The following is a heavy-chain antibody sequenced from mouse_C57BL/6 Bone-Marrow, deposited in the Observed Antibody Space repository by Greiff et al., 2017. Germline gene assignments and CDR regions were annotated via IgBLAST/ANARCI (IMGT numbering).Heavy chain of an antibody. CDR1: GYTFTDYN. Sequence: VQLQQSGPELVKPGASVKIPCKASGYTFTDYNMDWVKQSHGKSLEWIGDINPNNGGTIYNQKFKGKATLTVDKSSSTAYMELRSLTSEDTAVYYCAREVIYDGYYYVDYGGQGTTLTVSS. D-gene: IGHD2-3*01. CDR2: INPNNGGT. V-gene: IGHV1-18*01. J-gene: IGHJ2*01. CDR3: AREVIYDGYYYVDY.